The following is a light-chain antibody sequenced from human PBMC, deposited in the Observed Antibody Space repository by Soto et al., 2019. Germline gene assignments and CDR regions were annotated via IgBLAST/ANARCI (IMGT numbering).Light chain of an antibody. CDR1: QGISSW. Sequence: DIQMTQSPSSVSASVGDTVTITCRASQGISSWLAWYQQKPGKAPKLLIYAASSLQSGVPSRFSASGSGTDFTLPISSLQPEDFCQQAKRYPFTFGPGTKVDIK. CDR3: QQAKRYPFT. CDR2: AAS. J-gene: IGKJ3*01. V-gene: IGKV1-12*01.